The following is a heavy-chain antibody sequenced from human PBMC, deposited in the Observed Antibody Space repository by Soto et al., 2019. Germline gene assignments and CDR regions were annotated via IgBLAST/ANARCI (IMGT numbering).Heavy chain of an antibody. Sequence: PGGSLRLSCAASGFTFSSYSMSWVRQAPGKGLEWVSAISGSGGSTYYADSVKGRFTISRDNSKNTLYLQMNSLRAEDTAVYYCAKGPVREATVGWFDPWGQGTLVTVSS. V-gene: IGHV3-23*01. CDR2: ISGSGGST. D-gene: IGHD3-10*01. CDR3: AKGPVREATVGWFDP. J-gene: IGHJ5*02. CDR1: GFTFSSYS.